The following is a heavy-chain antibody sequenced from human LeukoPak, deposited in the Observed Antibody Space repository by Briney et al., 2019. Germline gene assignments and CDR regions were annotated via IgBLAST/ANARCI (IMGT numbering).Heavy chain of an antibody. CDR3: ARVVRGVIGWFDP. D-gene: IGHD3-10*01. J-gene: IGHJ5*02. V-gene: IGHV4-39*07. Sequence: SETLSLTCTVSGGSISSSTYYWGWIRQPPGKGLEWIGSIFYSGRTYYNSSLKSRVTMSVDTSKNQFSLGLSSVNAADTAVYYCARVVRGVIGWFDPWGQGTLVTVSS. CDR1: GGSISSSTYY. CDR2: IFYSGRT.